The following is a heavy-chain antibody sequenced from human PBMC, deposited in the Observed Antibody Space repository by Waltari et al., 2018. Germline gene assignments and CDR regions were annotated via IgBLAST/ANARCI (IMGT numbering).Heavy chain of an antibody. CDR3: ARVPCSGDTCYYHHFDY. CDR1: GFTVSNNY. D-gene: IGHD2-15*01. J-gene: IGHJ4*02. Sequence: EVQLVESGGNLVQPGRSLRLSCAASGFTVSNNYMNWVRQAPGKGLEWVSMIYTGGSTYYAESVKGRFTISRDNSKNTLYLQMNTLRAEDTAVYYCARVPCSGDTCYYHHFDYWGQGTLVTVSS. CDR2: IYTGGST. V-gene: IGHV3-66*01.